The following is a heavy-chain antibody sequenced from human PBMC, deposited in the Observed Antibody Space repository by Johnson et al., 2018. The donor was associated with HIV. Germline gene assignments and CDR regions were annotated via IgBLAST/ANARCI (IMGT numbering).Heavy chain of an antibody. D-gene: IGHD6-19*01. CDR1: GFTFSSYG. J-gene: IGHJ3*02. CDR3: AKDERAGQWLVLAFDI. Sequence: QVQLVESGGGLVQPGGSLRLSCAASGFTFSSYGMHWVLQAPGKGLEWVSVIYSGGSTYHADSVKGRFTISRDNSKNTLYLQMDSLRPEDTAVYYCAKDERAGQWLVLAFDIWGQGTMVTVSS. CDR2: IYSGGST. V-gene: IGHV3-NL1*01.